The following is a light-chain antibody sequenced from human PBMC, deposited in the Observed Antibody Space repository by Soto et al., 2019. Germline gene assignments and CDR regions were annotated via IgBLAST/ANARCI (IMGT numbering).Light chain of an antibody. CDR1: QSVSNN. Sequence: EIVLTQSSATLSVSPGERAALSCRASQSVSNNLAWYQQKPGQPPRLLIFGASTRATGIPARFSGSGSEAEFALTISTLQSEDFAVYYCQQYSVWPLTFGGGTKVEIK. CDR2: GAS. CDR3: QQYSVWPLT. V-gene: IGKV3D-15*01. J-gene: IGKJ4*01.